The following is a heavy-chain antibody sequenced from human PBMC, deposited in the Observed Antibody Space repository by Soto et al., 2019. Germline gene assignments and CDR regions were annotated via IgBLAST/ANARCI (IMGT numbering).Heavy chain of an antibody. Sequence: LRLSCAASGFTFSSYAMSWVRRAPGKGLEWVSAISGSGGSTYYADSVKGRFTISRDNSKNTLYLQMNSLRAEDTAVYYCAKDQVPTYSNYLNRFYGMDVWGQGTTVTVSS. CDR3: AKDQVPTYSNYLNRFYGMDV. J-gene: IGHJ6*02. D-gene: IGHD4-4*01. V-gene: IGHV3-23*01. CDR1: GFTFSSYA. CDR2: ISGSGGST.